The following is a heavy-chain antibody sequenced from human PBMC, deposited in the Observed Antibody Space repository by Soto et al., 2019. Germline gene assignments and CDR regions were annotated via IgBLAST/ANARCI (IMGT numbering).Heavy chain of an antibody. CDR1: GGTFSSYA. CDR2: IIPIFGTA. J-gene: IGHJ6*02. V-gene: IGHV1-69*13. D-gene: IGHD6-6*01. Sequence: SVKVSCKASGGTFSSYAISWVRQAPGQGLEWMGGIIPIFGTANYAQKFQGRVTITADESTSTAYMELSSLRSEDTAVYYCARYKQLPKYGMDVWGQGTTVPVSS. CDR3: ARYKQLPKYGMDV.